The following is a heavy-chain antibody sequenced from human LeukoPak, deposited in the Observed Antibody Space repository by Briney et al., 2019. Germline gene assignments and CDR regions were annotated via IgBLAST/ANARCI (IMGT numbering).Heavy chain of an antibody. D-gene: IGHD5-12*01. J-gene: IGHJ4*02. CDR3: ARVSGFHWESLYDY. Sequence: PAETLSLTCAVYGLPFSCSYGSWIPQPPGKGLEEIGESNHSASTNCNPSLKSRVNIPVATTQTPLSPKLTAVTAAATAVSYCARVSGFHWESLYDYWGQGTLVTVSS. CDR1: GLPFSCSY. CDR2: SNHSAST. V-gene: IGHV4-34*01.